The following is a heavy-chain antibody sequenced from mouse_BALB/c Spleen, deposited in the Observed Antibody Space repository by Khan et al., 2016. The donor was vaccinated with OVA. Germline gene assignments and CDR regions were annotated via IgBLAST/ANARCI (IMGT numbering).Heavy chain of an antibody. CDR3: ACELRGFAY. CDR2: ISYSGNT. CDR1: GDSITSGY. V-gene: IGHV3-8*02. Sequence: EVQLQESGPSLVKPSQTLSLTCSVTGDSITSGYCNWLRKFPGNKLEYMGYISYSGNTYYNPSLKSRISITRDISKSPYYLQLKSVTTEDTATYDCACELRGFAYWGQGTLVTVSA. J-gene: IGHJ3*01. D-gene: IGHD1-1*01.